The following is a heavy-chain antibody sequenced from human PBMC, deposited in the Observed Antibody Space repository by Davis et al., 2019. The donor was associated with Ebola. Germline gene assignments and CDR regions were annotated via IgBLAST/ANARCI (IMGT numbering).Heavy chain of an antibody. CDR1: GFTFRPSW. Sequence: GESLKIPCAASGFTFRPSWLHWVRQVPGKGLEWVSRITSDESWTDYADSVRGRFTISRDNAKNTVYLQMNSLRAEDTAVYYCTRDGSHYDFDYWGQGTLVTVSS. J-gene: IGHJ4*02. V-gene: IGHV3-74*01. CDR2: ITSDESWT. CDR3: TRDGSHYDFDY. D-gene: IGHD3-16*01.